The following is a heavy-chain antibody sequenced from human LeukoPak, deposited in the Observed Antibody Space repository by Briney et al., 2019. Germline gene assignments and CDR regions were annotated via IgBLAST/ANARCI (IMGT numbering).Heavy chain of an antibody. Sequence: GGSLRLSCAASGFTFTSYAMSWVRQAPGKGLEWASAIRGSGGSTYYADSVKGRFTISRDNSKNTLYLQMNSLRAEDTAVYYCAKDPYSGRPETGLNWFDPWGQGTLVTVSS. V-gene: IGHV3-23*01. CDR3: AKDPYSGRPETGLNWFDP. CDR2: IRGSGGST. J-gene: IGHJ5*02. D-gene: IGHD1-26*01. CDR1: GFTFTSYA.